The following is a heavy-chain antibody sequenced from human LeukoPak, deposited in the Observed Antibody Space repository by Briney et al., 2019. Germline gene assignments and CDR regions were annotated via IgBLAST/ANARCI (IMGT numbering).Heavy chain of an antibody. Sequence: PGESLKISCKGSGYSFNGYWIGLVRQMPGRGLEWMGIIYPGDSDTRYSPSFQGQVTISADKSISTAYLQWSSLKASDTAMYYCARPGSGSYFPFDYWGQRTLVTVST. J-gene: IGHJ4*02. CDR1: GYSFNGYW. V-gene: IGHV5-51*01. D-gene: IGHD3-10*01. CDR2: IYPGDSDT. CDR3: ARPGSGSYFPFDY.